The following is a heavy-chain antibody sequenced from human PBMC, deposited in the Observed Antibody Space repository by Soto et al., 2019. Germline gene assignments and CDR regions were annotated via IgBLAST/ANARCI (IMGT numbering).Heavy chain of an antibody. CDR3: ARVLYYGSGSYSPYGMDV. J-gene: IGHJ6*02. Sequence: QVQLVQSGAEVKKPGSSVKVSCKTSGVSFNNNGIGWVRQAPGHGLEWMGGVSPPFRTSNYARKFQGRISITADASTGTVNMELRSLTSEDTAQYYCARVLYYGSGSYSPYGMDVSGQGTTVTVSS. CDR1: GVSFNNNG. CDR2: VSPPFRTS. V-gene: IGHV1-69*01. D-gene: IGHD3-10*01.